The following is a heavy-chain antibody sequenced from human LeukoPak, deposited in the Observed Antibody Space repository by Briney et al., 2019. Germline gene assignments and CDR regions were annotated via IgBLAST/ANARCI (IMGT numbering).Heavy chain of an antibody. Sequence: PGGSLRLSCAASGFTFSNAWMSWVRQAPGKGLEWVGRIKSKADDTISEYAVPVKGTITSSRDDSQNALHLHMNSAKDTTIADAATADYPAPVKGSFTISIDDSPHSLFLPMNSLNPEHPAVYYCTPDLGITFIRAVIVSWGQGTLVTVSS. D-gene: IGHD2-15*01. J-gene: IGHJ4*02. CDR1: GFTFSNAW. CDR3: ADYPAPVKGSFTISIDDSPHSLFLPMNSLNPEHPAVYYCTPDLGITFIRAVIVS. CDR2: IKSKADDTIS. V-gene: IGHV3-15*01.